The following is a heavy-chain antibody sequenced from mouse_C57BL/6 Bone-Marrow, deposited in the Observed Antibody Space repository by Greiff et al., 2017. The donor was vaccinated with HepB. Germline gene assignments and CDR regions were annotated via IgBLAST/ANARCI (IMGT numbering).Heavy chain of an antibody. Sequence: EVQLQQPGAELVKPGASVKLSCTASGFNFNGYCMHWVKQRPEQGLEWIGRIDPKDGETKYAAKFKGKATITADKSSSTAYMQLSSLTSEDTAVYYCARGEHSGGDRFDYWGQGTLLTVSA. J-gene: IGHJ3*01. CDR2: IDPKDGET. V-gene: IGHV14-2*01. D-gene: IGHD3-1*01. CDR1: GFNFNGYC. CDR3: ARGEHSGGDRFDY.